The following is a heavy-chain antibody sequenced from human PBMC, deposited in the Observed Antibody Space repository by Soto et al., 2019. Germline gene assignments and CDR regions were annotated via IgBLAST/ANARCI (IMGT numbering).Heavy chain of an antibody. V-gene: IGHV4-61*01. D-gene: IGHD1-1*01. CDR1: GGSISSSSYY. Sequence: SETLSLTCTVSGGSISSSSYYWSWIRQPPGKGLEWIGYIYYSGSTNYNPSLKSRVTISVDTSKNQFSLKLSSVTAADTAVYYCARYNWGAMGAFDIWGQGTMVTVSS. CDR3: ARYNWGAMGAFDI. CDR2: IYYSGST. J-gene: IGHJ3*02.